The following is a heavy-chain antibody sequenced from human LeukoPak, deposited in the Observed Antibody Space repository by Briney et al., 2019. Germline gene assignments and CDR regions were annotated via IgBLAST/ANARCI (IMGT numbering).Heavy chain of an antibody. Sequence: SGGSLRLSCAASGFTFSSYGMHWVRQAPGKGLDWVAVISNDGSKKYYADSVKGRFTISRDNSKNTLSLQVSSLRTEDTAVYYCARVGPSYYDFWSGYFDYWGQGTLVTVSS. V-gene: IGHV3-30*03. CDR3: ARVGPSYYDFWSGYFDY. J-gene: IGHJ4*02. CDR1: GFTFSSYG. D-gene: IGHD3-3*01. CDR2: ISNDGSKK.